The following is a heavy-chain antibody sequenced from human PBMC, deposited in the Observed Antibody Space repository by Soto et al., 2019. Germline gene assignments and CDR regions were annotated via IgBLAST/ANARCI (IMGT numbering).Heavy chain of an antibody. D-gene: IGHD4-4*01. CDR3: AKDKTGDTTVTTWPTYFDY. Sequence: GGSLRLSCAASGFTFSSYAMSWVRQAPGKGLEWVSAISGSGGSTYYADSVKGRFTISRDNSKNTLYLQMNSLRAEDTAVYYCAKDKTGDTTVTTWPTYFDYWGQGTLVTVSS. J-gene: IGHJ4*02. CDR2: ISGSGGST. V-gene: IGHV3-23*01. CDR1: GFTFSSYA.